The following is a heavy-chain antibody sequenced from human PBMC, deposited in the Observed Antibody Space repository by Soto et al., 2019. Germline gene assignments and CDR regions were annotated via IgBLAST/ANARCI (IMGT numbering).Heavy chain of an antibody. CDR3: ARLRGTTVVTPAYY. D-gene: IGHD4-17*01. CDR2: IYYSGST. J-gene: IGHJ4*02. CDR1: GGSISSSSYY. V-gene: IGHV4-39*01. Sequence: PSETLSLTCTVSGGSISSSSYYWGWILQPPGKGLEWIGSIYYSGSTYYNPSLKSRVTISVDTSKNQFSLKLSSVTAADTAVYYCARLRGTTVVTPAYYWGQGTLVTVSS.